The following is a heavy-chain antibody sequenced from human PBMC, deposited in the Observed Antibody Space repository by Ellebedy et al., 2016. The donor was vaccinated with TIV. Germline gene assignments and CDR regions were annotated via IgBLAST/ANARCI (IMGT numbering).Heavy chain of an antibody. Sequence: GGSLRLSCAASGFTFSRYWMHWVRQAPGKGLVWVSRINSDGSSTNYADSVKGRFTISRDNAKNTLYLQTNSLRVEDTAVYYCARGRIAVADSSGSDWFDPWGQGTLVTVSS. CDR2: INSDGSST. CDR1: GFTFSRYW. V-gene: IGHV3-74*01. J-gene: IGHJ5*02. D-gene: IGHD6-19*01. CDR3: ARGRIAVADSSGSDWFDP.